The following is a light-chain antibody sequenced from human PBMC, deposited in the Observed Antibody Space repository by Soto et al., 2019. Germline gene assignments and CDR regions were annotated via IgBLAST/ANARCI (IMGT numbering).Light chain of an antibody. CDR1: NIGRKT. J-gene: IGLJ7*02. CDR2: NDN. CDR3: QVWDGRNARI. Sequence: SYELTKAASMSLDPGQTARMTCRGDNIGRKTVHWYQQKPGQAPVLVMYNDNERPSGIPERFSGSNTGSTATLTISGVEAADEADYHCQVWDGRNARIFGGGTPLTAL. V-gene: IGLV3-21*04.